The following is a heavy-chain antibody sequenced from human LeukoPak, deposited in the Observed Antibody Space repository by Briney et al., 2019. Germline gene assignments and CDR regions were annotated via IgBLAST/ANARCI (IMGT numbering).Heavy chain of an antibody. CDR3: ARADPGYYDSSGYYYGGATLGY. J-gene: IGHJ4*02. CDR2: ISSSSSTI. Sequence: GGSLRLSCAASGFTFSSYSMNWVRQAPGKGLEWVSYISSSSSTIYHADSVKGRFTISRDNAKNSLYLQMNSLRDEDTAVYYCARADPGYYDSSGYYYGGATLGYWGQGTLVTVSS. V-gene: IGHV3-48*02. CDR1: GFTFSSYS. D-gene: IGHD3-22*01.